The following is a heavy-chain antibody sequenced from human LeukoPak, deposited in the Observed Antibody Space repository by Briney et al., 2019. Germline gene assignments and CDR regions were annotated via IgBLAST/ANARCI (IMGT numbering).Heavy chain of an antibody. V-gene: IGHV4-39*01. Sequence: SETLSLTCTVSGGSISSSSYYWGWIRQPPGKGLEWIGSIYYSGSTYYNPSLKSRVTISVDTSKKQVSLRLSSVTAADTAVYYCARFTCGGDCYPDYWGQGTLVTVSS. D-gene: IGHD2-21*02. CDR3: ARFTCGGDCYPDY. CDR2: IYYSGST. CDR1: GGSISSSSYY. J-gene: IGHJ4*02.